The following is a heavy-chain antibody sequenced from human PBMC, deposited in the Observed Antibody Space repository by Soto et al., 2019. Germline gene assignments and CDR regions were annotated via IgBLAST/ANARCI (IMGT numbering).Heavy chain of an antibody. V-gene: IGHV3-23*01. J-gene: IGHJ6*02. CDR1: GFTFSSYA. CDR2: ISGSGGST. Sequence: SGGSLRLSCAASGFTFSSYAMSWVRQAPGKGLEWVSAISGSGGSTYYADSVKGRFTISRDNSKNTLYLQMNSLRAEDTAVYYCAKDLQEGMVRGVIGHGMDVWGQGTTVTVSS. CDR3: AKDLQEGMVRGVIGHGMDV. D-gene: IGHD3-10*01.